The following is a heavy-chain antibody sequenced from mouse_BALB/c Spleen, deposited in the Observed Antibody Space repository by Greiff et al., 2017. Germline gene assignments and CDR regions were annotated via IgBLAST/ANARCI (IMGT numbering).Heavy chain of an antibody. CDR2: IWAGGST. Sequence: QVQLKESGPGLVAPSQTLSITCTASGFSLTSYGLHWVRQPPGKGLEWLGVIWAGGSTNYNSTLMSRLSICKDNSKSHVYLKMNSLRTDDTAMYYCARGYDDYAMDYWGQGTSVTVSS. CDR3: ARGYDDYAMDY. D-gene: IGHD2-12*01. CDR1: GFSLTSYG. V-gene: IGHV2-9*02. J-gene: IGHJ4*01.